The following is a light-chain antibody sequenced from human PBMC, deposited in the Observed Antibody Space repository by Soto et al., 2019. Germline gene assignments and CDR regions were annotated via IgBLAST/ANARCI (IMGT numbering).Light chain of an antibody. CDR1: QSVSSY. V-gene: IGKV3-11*01. CDR3: QQRSSWTRT. CDR2: DAS. Sequence: EIVLTQSPATLSLSPGERATLSCRASQSVSSYLAWYQQKAGQAPRLLIYDASNRATGIPARFSGSGSGTDFTLTISRLKPEDFAVYYCQQRSSWTRTFGLGTKVEI. J-gene: IGKJ1*01.